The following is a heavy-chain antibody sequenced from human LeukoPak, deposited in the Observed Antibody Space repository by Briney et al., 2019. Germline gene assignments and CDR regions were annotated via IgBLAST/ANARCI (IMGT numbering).Heavy chain of an antibody. CDR3: ARVGPWVNPDYYYYYMDV. J-gene: IGHJ6*03. CDR1: GFTFSSYE. CDR2: ISSSGSTI. D-gene: IGHD1-14*01. Sequence: GGSLRLSCAASGFTFSSYEMNWVRQAPGKGLEWVPYISSSGSTIYYADSVKGRFTISRDNAKNSLYLQMNNLRAEDTAVYYCARVGPWVNPDYYYYYMDVWGKGTTVTVSS. V-gene: IGHV3-48*03.